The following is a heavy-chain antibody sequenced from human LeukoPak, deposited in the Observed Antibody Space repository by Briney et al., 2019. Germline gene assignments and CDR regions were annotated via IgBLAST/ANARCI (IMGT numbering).Heavy chain of an antibody. D-gene: IGHD3-9*01. CDR3: ARDSPQLNYDILTGYYNRTFDY. CDR2: ISAYNGNT. J-gene: IGHJ4*02. V-gene: IGHV1-18*04. Sequence: ASVKVSGKASGYTFTSYGISWVRQAPGQGLEWMGWISAYNGNTNYAQKLQGRVTMTTDTSTSTAYMELRSLRSDGTAVYYCARDSPQLNYDILTGYYNRTFDYWGQGTLVTVSS. CDR1: GYTFTSYG.